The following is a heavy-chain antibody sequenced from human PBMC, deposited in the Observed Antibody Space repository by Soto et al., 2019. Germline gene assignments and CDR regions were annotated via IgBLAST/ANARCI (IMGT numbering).Heavy chain of an antibody. D-gene: IGHD1-26*01. J-gene: IGHJ4*02. Sequence: QVPLVQCGAEVKKPGSSVKVSCKTSGGTFSTYSIVWVRQAPGEGLEWMGGIIPIFGTANYAQKFQDTVTITADKSTNTAFMALSRLQSADTPMSSCARSIGNNYAVGTNYSFDYWGQGTPVTVSS. CDR1: GGTFSTYS. CDR3: ARSIGNNYAVGTNYSFDY. CDR2: IIPIFGTA. V-gene: IGHV1-69*06.